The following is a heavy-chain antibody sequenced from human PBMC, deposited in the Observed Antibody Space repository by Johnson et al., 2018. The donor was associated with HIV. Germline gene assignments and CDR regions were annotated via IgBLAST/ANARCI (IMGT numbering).Heavy chain of an antibody. CDR3: AREYDAFDI. CDR1: GFTFSDYY. D-gene: IGHD3-10*01. V-gene: IGHV3-66*02. J-gene: IGHJ3*02. CDR2: VYSGGST. Sequence: MQLVESGGGVVQPGRSLRLSCAASGFTFSDYYMTWIRQAPGKGLEWVSIVYSGGSTYYVDSVKGRFTISRDNSKNTLYLQMNSLRAEDTAVYYCAREYDAFDIWGQGTMVTVSS.